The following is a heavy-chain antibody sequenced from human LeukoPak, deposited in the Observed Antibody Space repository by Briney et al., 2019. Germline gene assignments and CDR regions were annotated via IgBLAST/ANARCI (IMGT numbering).Heavy chain of an antibody. Sequence: GESLKISCQGSGYRFNSYWIAWVRPMPGKGLEWMGIIYPGDSDTRYSPSFRGQITISADKSINTAYLRWSSLKASDTAMYYCARAYYCGGGSCKLEYWGQGTLVTVSS. J-gene: IGHJ4*02. CDR3: ARAYYCGGGSCKLEY. V-gene: IGHV5-51*01. D-gene: IGHD2-15*01. CDR2: IYPGDSDT. CDR1: GYRFNSYW.